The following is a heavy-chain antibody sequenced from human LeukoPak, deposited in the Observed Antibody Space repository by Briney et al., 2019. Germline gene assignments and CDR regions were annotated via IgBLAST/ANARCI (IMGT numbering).Heavy chain of an antibody. CDR2: ISGSGGST. D-gene: IGHD6-13*01. Sequence: GGSLRLSCAASGFTFSSYAMSWVRQAPGKGLEWVSAISGSGGSTYYADSVEGRFTISRDNSKNTLYLQMNSLRAEDTAVYYCAKAGRGSTWYWATFDYWGQGTLVTVSS. J-gene: IGHJ4*02. V-gene: IGHV3-23*01. CDR3: AKAGRGSTWYWATFDY. CDR1: GFTFSSYA.